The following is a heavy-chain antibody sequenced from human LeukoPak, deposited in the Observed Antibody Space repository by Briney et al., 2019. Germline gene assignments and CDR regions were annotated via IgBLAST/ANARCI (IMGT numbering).Heavy chain of an antibody. J-gene: IGHJ4*02. CDR1: GFTFRNYT. CDR3: AKEVKDTGYYHLDN. CDR2: ISGSGGRT. Sequence: GRSLRLSCAASGFTFRNYTMTWVRQAPGKGLEWVSAISGSGGRTYYADSVKGRFTISRDNSKNTLYLQMNRLRDEDTALFYCAKEVKDTGYYHLDNWGQGTLVTVSS. V-gene: IGHV3-23*01. D-gene: IGHD3-3*01.